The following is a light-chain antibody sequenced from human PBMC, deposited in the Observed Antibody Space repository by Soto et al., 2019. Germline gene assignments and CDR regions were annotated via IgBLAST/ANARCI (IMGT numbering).Light chain of an antibody. V-gene: IGLV2-14*01. CDR2: DLN. CDR1: SSDIGAHNS. CDR3: SSYTNSRTVV. J-gene: IGLJ2*01. Sequence: QAVVTQPASVSASPGQSITISCIGTSSDIGAHNSVSWYQQRPGKAPKLMLYDLNNRPSGVSNRFSGPKSENTASLTISGLQAEDEADYYCSSYTNSRTVVFGGGTKLTVL.